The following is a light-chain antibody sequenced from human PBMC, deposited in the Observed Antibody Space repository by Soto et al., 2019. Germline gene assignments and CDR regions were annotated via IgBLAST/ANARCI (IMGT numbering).Light chain of an antibody. J-gene: IGKJ5*01. Sequence: EIVMTQSPATLSVSPGERATLSCRASQSVNSNYLAWYQQKPGQAPRLLLYGVSTRATGIPDRFSGSGSGTDFTLAISRVEPEDFAVYFCQQYADSPITFGQGTRLEI. V-gene: IGKV3-20*01. CDR3: QQYADSPIT. CDR1: QSVNSNY. CDR2: GVS.